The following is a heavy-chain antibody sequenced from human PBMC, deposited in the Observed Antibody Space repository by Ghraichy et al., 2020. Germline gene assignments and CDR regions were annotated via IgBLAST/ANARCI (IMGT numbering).Heavy chain of an antibody. D-gene: IGHD3-10*01. V-gene: IGHV3-23*01. Sequence: GGSLRLSCEASGFSFRDYVMSWVRQAPGKGLEWVSVISVSDGSTYSADSVKGRFTISRDNFKNTMYLQMNSLRAEDTAVYYCAKETYYYGSGSYYERKLERRAWTTKTDVDYWGQGTLVTVTS. CDR1: GFSFRDYV. CDR2: ISVSDGST. J-gene: IGHJ4*02. CDR3: AKETYYYGSGSYYERKLERRAWTTKTDVDY.